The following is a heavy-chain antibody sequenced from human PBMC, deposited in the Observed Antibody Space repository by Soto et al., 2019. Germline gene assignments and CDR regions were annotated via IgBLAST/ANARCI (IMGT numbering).Heavy chain of an antibody. Sequence: QITLKESGRTLVKPTQTLTLTCSFSGFSLRANGVGVGWIRQPPGKALECLARIYWDDDKRYSPSLQSRLTITQNTSRNQVVLTMANMDPEDTGTYYCARIKVVRGVIITDAFDIWGQGAVVTVSS. CDR3: ARIKVVRGVIITDAFDI. CDR1: GFSLRANGVG. V-gene: IGHV2-5*02. CDR2: IYWDDDK. J-gene: IGHJ3*02. D-gene: IGHD3-10*01.